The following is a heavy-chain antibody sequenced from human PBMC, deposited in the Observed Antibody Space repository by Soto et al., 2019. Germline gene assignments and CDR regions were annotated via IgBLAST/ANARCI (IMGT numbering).Heavy chain of an antibody. J-gene: IGHJ4*02. CDR2: ISYDGSDK. CDR1: GFTFNNYG. V-gene: IGHV3-30*18. Sequence: PGGSLRLSCAASGFTFNNYGMHWVRQAPGKGLEWVAIISYDGSDKSYADSVKGRFTISRDNSKNTLYQTLNSVRPEDTSVYYCAKDFYSGYDFFFDYWGQVTLVTVSS. D-gene: IGHD5-12*01. CDR3: AKDFYSGYDFFFDY.